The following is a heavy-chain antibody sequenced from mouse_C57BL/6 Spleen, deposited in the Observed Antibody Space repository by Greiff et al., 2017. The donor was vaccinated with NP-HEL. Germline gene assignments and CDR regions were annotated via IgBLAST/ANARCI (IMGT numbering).Heavy chain of an antibody. V-gene: IGHV6-3*01. D-gene: IGHD3-2*02. CDR2: IRLKSDNYAT. CDR3: TGSSKGY. CDR1: GFTFSNYW. J-gene: IGHJ2*01. Sequence: EVKVEESGGGLVQPGGSMKLSCVASGFTFSNYWMNWVRQSPEKGLEWVAQIRLKSDNYATHYAESVKGRFTISRDDSKSSVYLQMNNLRAEDTGIYYCTGSSKGYWGQGTTLTVSS.